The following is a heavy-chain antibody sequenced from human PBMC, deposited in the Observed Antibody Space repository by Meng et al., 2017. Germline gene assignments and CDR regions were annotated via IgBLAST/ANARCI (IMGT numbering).Heavy chain of an antibody. CDR1: GFTFSSYG. CDR2: IWYDGSNK. V-gene: IGHV3-33*01. Sequence: QGRLVEPGGGVVQPGRSLRLSCAASGFTFSSYGMHWVRQAPGKGLEWVAVIWYDGSNKYYADSVKGRFTISRDNSKNTLYLQMNSLRAEDTAVYYCTTNTVAGFGRYFDYWGQGTLVTVSS. D-gene: IGHD6-19*01. J-gene: IGHJ4*02. CDR3: TTNTVAGFGRYFDY.